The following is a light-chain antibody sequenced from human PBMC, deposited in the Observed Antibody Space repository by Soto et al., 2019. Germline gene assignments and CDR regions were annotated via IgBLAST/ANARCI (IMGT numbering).Light chain of an antibody. CDR3: QQANRWPYT. CDR2: AAS. CDR1: QGISSW. Sequence: DIQMTQSPASVSASVGDRVTITCRASQGISSWLAWYQQKPGQAPMLLFYAASSLQSGVQSRCSRSGCGTYFTLTIASLQPEDFANDYWQQANRWPYTFGQRTKLEIK. J-gene: IGKJ2*01. V-gene: IGKV1-12*01.